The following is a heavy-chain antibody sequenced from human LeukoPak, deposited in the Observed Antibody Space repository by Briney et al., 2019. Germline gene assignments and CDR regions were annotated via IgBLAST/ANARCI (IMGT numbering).Heavy chain of an antibody. V-gene: IGHV3-21*01. CDR1: GFTFSSYS. D-gene: IGHD3-10*01. CDR2: ISSSSSYI. J-gene: IGHJ4*02. CDR3: ARPLYGSGGSSFDY. Sequence: GGSLRLSCAASGFTFSSYSVNWVRQAPGKGLEWVSSISSSSSYIFYADSVKGRFTISRDNAKNSLYLRMNSLRADDTAVYYCARPLYGSGGSSFDYWGQGTLVTVSS.